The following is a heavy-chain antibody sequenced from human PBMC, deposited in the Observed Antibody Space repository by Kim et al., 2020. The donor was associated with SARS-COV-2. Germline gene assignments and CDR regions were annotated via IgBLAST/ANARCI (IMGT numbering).Heavy chain of an antibody. J-gene: IGHJ6*02. D-gene: IGHD6-13*01. V-gene: IGHV3-48*02. CDR2: ISSSSSTI. Sequence: GGSLRLSCAASGFTFSSYSMNWVRQAPGKGLEWVSYISSSSSTIYYADSVKGRFTISRDNAKNSLYLQMNSLRDEDTAVYYCARKWQQLARGDYYYGMDVWGQGTTVTVSS. CDR3: ARKWQQLARGDYYYGMDV. CDR1: GFTFSSYS.